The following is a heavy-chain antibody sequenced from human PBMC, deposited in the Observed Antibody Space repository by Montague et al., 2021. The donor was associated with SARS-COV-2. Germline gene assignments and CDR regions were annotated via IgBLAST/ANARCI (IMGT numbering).Heavy chain of an antibody. D-gene: IGHD2-8*01. Sequence: CAISGDSVSSNSVAWNWIRQSPSRGLEWLGRTYYRSKWYNDYAVSVKSRITINPATSKNQFSLQLNSVTPEDTAVYYCARDDPYCTNGVCYTGNWFDSWGQGTLVTVSS. CDR2: TYYRSKWYN. J-gene: IGHJ5*01. CDR1: GDSVSSNSVA. CDR3: ARDDPYCTNGVCYTGNWFDS. V-gene: IGHV6-1*01.